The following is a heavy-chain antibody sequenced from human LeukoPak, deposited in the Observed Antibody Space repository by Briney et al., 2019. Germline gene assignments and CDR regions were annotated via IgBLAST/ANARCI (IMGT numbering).Heavy chain of an antibody. Sequence: GGSLRLSCAASGFTFSSYSMNWVRQAPGKGLEWVSYISSSSSTIYYADSVKGRFTISRDNAKNSLYLQMNSLRAEDTAVYYCARELITFSEYYYDGMDVWGQGTTVTVSS. CDR2: ISSSSSTI. J-gene: IGHJ6*02. CDR1: GFTFSSYS. V-gene: IGHV3-48*01. D-gene: IGHD3-3*02. CDR3: ARELITFSEYYYDGMDV.